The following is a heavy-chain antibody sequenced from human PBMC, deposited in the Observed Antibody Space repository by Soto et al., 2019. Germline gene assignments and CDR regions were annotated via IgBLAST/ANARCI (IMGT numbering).Heavy chain of an antibody. CDR3: AREMVRGVGSDY. CDR1: GYTFTSYA. CDR2: ISTYNGNT. Sequence: ASVKVSCKASGYTFTSYAMHWVRQAPGQGLEWMGWISTYNGNTKYAQKLQGRVTMTTDTSTSTAYMELRSLRSDDTAVFYCAREMVRGVGSDYWGQGTLVTVPQ. J-gene: IGHJ4*02. V-gene: IGHV1-18*01. D-gene: IGHD3-10*01.